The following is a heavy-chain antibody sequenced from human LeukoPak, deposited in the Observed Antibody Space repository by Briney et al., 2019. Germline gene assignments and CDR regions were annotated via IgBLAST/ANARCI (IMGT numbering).Heavy chain of an antibody. V-gene: IGHV3-30-3*01. J-gene: IGHJ6*02. CDR3: TTGISSYGMDV. CDR2: ISYDGSNK. D-gene: IGHD2-2*01. Sequence: GGSLRLSCAASGFTFSSYAMHWVRQAPGKGLEWVAVISYDGSNKYYADSVKGRFTISRDNSKNTLYLQMNSLKTEDTAVYYCTTGISSYGMDVWGQGTTVTVSS. CDR1: GFTFSSYA.